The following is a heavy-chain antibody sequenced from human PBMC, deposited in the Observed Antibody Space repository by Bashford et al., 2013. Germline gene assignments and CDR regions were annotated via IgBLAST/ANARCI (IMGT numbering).Heavy chain of an antibody. J-gene: IGHJ4*02. Sequence: PGGSRRDSPRSASGFTFSTSTMHWVRQAPGKGLKYVASISSKGDIIYYADSVNGRFTISRDNSKNTLYLQMTGLRADDTALYYCVKDWRWLFDFWGQGTLVTVSS. V-gene: IGHV3-64D*06. CDR3: VKDWRWLFDF. CDR1: GFTFSTST. CDR2: ISSKGDII. D-gene: IGHD5-24*01.